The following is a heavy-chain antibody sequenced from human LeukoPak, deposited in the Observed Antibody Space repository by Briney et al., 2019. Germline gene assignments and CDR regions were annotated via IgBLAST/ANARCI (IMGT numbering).Heavy chain of an antibody. CDR3: TRDSPRSQP. V-gene: IGHV3-30*02. Sequence: GGSLRLSCAASGFTFSNYGMHWVRQAPGKGLEWVAFLRFDGSDKYYADSVKGRFTISRDNSKNTLYLQMNSLKTEDTAVYYCTRDSPRSQPWGQGTLVTVSS. CDR1: GFTFSNYG. J-gene: IGHJ5*02. CDR2: LRFDGSDK.